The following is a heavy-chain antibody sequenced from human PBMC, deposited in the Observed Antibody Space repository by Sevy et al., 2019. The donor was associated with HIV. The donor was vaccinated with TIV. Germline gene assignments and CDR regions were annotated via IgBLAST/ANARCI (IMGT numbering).Heavy chain of an antibody. V-gene: IGHV3-23*01. J-gene: IGHJ5*02. CDR2: ISGSGGST. CDR1: GFTFSSYA. D-gene: IGHD3-10*01. Sequence: GGSLRLSCGASGFTFSSYAMSWVRQAPGKGLEWVSAISGSGGSTYYADSVKGRFTISRDNSKNTLYLQMNSLRAEDTAVYYCAKKEAPLVAEYNWFDPWGQGTLVTVSS. CDR3: AKKEAPLVAEYNWFDP.